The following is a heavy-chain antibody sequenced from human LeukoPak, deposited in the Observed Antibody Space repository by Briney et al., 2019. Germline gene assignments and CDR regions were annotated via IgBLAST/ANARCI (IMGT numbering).Heavy chain of an antibody. Sequence: GASVKVSCKASGYTFTNYYMHWVRQAPGQGLEWMGIINPSGGTTTYAQKFQGRVTMTRDTSTTTVYMELSSLRYEDTAVYYCARLGDTRSYNWFDPWGQGTLLTVSS. J-gene: IGHJ5*02. CDR2: INPSGGTT. CDR3: ARLGDTRSYNWFDP. CDR1: GYTFTNYY. V-gene: IGHV1-46*01. D-gene: IGHD2-21*01.